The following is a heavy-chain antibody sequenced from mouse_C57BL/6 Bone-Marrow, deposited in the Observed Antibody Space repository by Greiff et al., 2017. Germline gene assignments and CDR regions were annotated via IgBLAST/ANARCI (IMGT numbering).Heavy chain of an antibody. CDR1: GYTFTSYW. V-gene: IGHV1-55*01. CDR2: IYPGSGST. D-gene: IGHD1-1*01. J-gene: IGHJ4*01. Sequence: QVQLQQPGAELVKPGASVKMSCKASGYTFTSYWITWVKQRPGQGLEWIGDIYPGSGSTNYNEKFKSKATLTVDPSSSTAYMQLSSLTSEDSAVYYCARWGTTVVAMDAMDYWGQGTSVTVSS. CDR3: ARWGTTVVAMDAMDY.